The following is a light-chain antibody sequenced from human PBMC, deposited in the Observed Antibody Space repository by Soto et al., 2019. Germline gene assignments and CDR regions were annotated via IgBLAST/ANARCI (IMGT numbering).Light chain of an antibody. Sequence: EIVMTQSPATLSVSPGERATLPCRASQSVSSNLAWYQQKPGQAPRLLLYGASTRATGIPARFSGSGSGTEFTLTISSLQSEDFAVYYCQKYNNWSTFGGGTKVEIK. CDR1: QSVSSN. CDR2: GAS. V-gene: IGKV3-15*01. CDR3: QKYNNWST. J-gene: IGKJ4*01.